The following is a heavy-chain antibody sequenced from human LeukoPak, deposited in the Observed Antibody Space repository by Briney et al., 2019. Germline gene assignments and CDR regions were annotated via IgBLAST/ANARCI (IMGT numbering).Heavy chain of an antibody. J-gene: IGHJ4*02. CDR2: IYYSGST. CDR3: ARAHRYSGYDSVYFEY. CDR1: GGSISSYY. D-gene: IGHD5-12*01. Sequence: SETLSLTCTVSGGSISSYYWSWIRQPPGKGLEWIGYIYYSGSTNYNPSLKSRVTISVDTSKNQFSLKLSSVTAADTAVYYCARAHRYSGYDSVYFEYWGQGTLVTVSS. V-gene: IGHV4-59*01.